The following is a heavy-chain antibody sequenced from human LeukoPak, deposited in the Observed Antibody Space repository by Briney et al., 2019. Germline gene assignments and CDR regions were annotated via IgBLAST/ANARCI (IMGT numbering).Heavy chain of an antibody. V-gene: IGHV1-2*02. D-gene: IGHD3-9*01. CDR1: GYTFTGYY. CDR3: ARDANYDILTAPDLNWFDP. CDR2: INPNSGGT. Sequence: GASVKVSCKASGYTFTGYYMHWVRQAPGQGLEWMGWINPNSGGTNYAQKFQGRVTMTRDTSISTAYMELSRLRSDDTAVYYCARDANYDILTAPDLNWFDPWGQGTLVTVSS. J-gene: IGHJ5*02.